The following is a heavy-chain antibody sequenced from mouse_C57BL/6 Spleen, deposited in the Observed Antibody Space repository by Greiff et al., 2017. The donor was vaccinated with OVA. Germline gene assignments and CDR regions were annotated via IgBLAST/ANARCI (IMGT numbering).Heavy chain of an antibody. Sequence: EVKLMESGGGLVKPGGSLKLSCAASGFTFSDYGMHWVRQAPEKGLEWVAYISSGSSTIYYADTVKGRFTISRDNAKNTLFLQMTSLKSEDTAMYYCARSGAMDYWGQGTSVTVSS. CDR3: ARSGAMDY. CDR1: GFTFSDYG. CDR2: ISSGSSTI. V-gene: IGHV5-17*01. J-gene: IGHJ4*01.